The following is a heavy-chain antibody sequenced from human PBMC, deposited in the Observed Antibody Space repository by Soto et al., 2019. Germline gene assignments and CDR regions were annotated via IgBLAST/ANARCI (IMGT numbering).Heavy chain of an antibody. D-gene: IGHD2-2*01. V-gene: IGHV3-7*01. J-gene: IGHJ6*02. CDR3: AREDIVLVPAAMLHYYGMDV. CDR2: INQDGSEK. Sequence: PGGSLRLSCAASGFTFSRYWMSWVRQAPGKGLEWVANINQDGSEKYYVDSVKGRFTISRDNAKNTLYLQMNSLRAEDTAVYYCAREDIVLVPAAMLHYYGMDVWGQGTTVTVSS. CDR1: GFTFSRYW.